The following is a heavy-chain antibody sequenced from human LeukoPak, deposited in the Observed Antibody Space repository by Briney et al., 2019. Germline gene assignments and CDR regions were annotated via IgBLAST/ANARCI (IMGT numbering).Heavy chain of an antibody. CDR1: GYTFTGYY. V-gene: IGHV1-2*02. CDR3: ARDQAYGDAADY. J-gene: IGHJ4*02. D-gene: IGHD4-17*01. CDR2: INPNSGGT. Sequence: GASVKVSCKASGYTFTGYYMHWVRQAPGQGLEWMGWINPNSGGTNYAQKSQGRVTMTRDTSISTAYVELRSLRSDDTAVYYCARDQAYGDAADYWGQGTLVTVSS.